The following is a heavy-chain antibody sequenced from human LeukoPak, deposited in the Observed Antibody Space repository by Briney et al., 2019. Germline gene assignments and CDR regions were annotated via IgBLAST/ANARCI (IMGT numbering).Heavy chain of an antibody. V-gene: IGHV3-66*01. J-gene: IGHJ3*02. CDR3: ARDPRYSSSCCDAFDI. CDR2: IYSGGST. D-gene: IGHD6-13*01. Sequence: GGSLRLSCAASGFTVSSNYMSWVRQAPGKGLEWVSVIYSGGSTYYADSVKGRFTISRDNSKNTLYLQMNSLRAEDTAVYYCARDPRYSSSCCDAFDIWGQGTMVTVSS. CDR1: GFTVSSNY.